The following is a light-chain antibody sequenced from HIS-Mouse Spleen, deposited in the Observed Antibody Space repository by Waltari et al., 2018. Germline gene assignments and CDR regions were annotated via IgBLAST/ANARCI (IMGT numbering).Light chain of an antibody. Sequence: QSALTQPASVSGSPGQSITISCTGTSSDVGSYNLVSWYQQNPGKAPKLMIYEGSKRPLGVSNRFSGSKSGNTASLTISGLQAEDEADYYCCSYAGSSTFEVFGGGTKLTVL. V-gene: IGLV2-23*03. CDR3: CSYAGSSTFEV. CDR2: EGS. J-gene: IGLJ2*01. CDR1: SSDVGSYNL.